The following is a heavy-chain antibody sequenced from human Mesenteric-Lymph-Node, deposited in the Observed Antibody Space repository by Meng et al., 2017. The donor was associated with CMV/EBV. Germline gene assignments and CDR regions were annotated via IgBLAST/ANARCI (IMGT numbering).Heavy chain of an antibody. CDR1: GYTFTGNY. V-gene: IGHV1-2*02. D-gene: IGHD2-2*01. Sequence: ASVKVSCKASGYTFTGNYLHWVRQAPGQGLEWMGWINPNSGGTKYAQRFQGRITMTRDTSISTAYMEPNKLRSDDTAVYYCAPRGVIIPGAFDYWGQGTLVTVSS. J-gene: IGHJ4*02. CDR3: APRGVIIPGAFDY. CDR2: INPNSGGT.